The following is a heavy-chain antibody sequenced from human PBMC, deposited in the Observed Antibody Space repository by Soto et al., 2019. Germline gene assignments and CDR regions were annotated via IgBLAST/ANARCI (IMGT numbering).Heavy chain of an antibody. J-gene: IGHJ4*02. CDR2: INQDGSQTY. V-gene: IGHV3-7*05. D-gene: IGHD5-12*01. CDR1: GFTFTTYW. CDR3: ARDHITGYALHY. Sequence: EVQLVDSGGGLVQPGGSLRLSCAASGFTFTTYWMAWVRQAPGTGLEWVANINQDGSQTYYYVDSVKGRFTISRDNAKNSLYLQMNSLRAEDTAIYYCARDHITGYALHYWGQGTLVTVSS.